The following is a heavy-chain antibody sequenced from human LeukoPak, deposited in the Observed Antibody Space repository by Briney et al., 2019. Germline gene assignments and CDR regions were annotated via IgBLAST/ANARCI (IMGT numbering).Heavy chain of an antibody. J-gene: IGHJ4*02. CDR1: GYTFTSYG. D-gene: IGHD1-26*01. Sequence: ASVTVSCKASGYTFTSYGISWVRQAPGQGLEWMGWISAYNGNTNYAQKLQGRVTMSTDTSTSTAYMELKSLRSGDTAVYYCARDSARPVGATGPAFDYWGQGTLVTVSS. CDR3: ARDSARPVGATGPAFDY. V-gene: IGHV1-18*01. CDR2: ISAYNGNT.